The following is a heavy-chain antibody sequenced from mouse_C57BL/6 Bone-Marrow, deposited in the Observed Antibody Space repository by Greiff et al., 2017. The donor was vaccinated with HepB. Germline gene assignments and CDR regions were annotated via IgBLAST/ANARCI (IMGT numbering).Heavy chain of an antibody. CDR2: ISSGGDYI. V-gene: IGHV5-9-1*02. D-gene: IGHD1-1*01. CDR1: GFTFSSYA. J-gene: IGHJ1*03. CDR3: TRDTLHYYGGSYDWYFDV. Sequence: EVQLKESGEGLVKPGGSLKLSCAASGFTFSSYAMSWVRQTPEKRLEWVAYISSGGDYIYYADTVKGRCTISRDNARNTLYLQMSSLKSEDTAIYYCTRDTLHYYGGSYDWYFDVWGTGTTVTVSS.